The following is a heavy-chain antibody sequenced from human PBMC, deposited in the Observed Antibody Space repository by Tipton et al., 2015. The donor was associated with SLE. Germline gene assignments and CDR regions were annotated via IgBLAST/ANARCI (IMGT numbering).Heavy chain of an antibody. Sequence: TLSLTCAVYAESFSAYYWGWIRQPPGKGLEWIGSIYYSGSTYYNPSLKSRVTISVDTSKNQFSLKLSSVTAADTAVYYCARHSSWYYYTDNWFDPWGQGTLVTVSS. CDR1: AESFSAYY. V-gene: IGHV4-39*01. CDR2: IYYSGST. D-gene: IGHD6-13*01. CDR3: ARHSSWYYYTDNWFDP. J-gene: IGHJ5*02.